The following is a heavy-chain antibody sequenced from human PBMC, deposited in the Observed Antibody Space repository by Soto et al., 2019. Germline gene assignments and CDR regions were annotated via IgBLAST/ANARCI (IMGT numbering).Heavy chain of an antibody. CDR2: ISYDGSNK. CDR1: GFTFSSYA. J-gene: IGHJ6*02. V-gene: IGHV3-30-3*01. CDR3: ARGGSGWYKDGMDV. Sequence: QVQLVESGGGVVRPGRSLRLSCAASGFTFSSYAMHWVRQAPGKGLEWVAVISYDGSNKYYADSVKGRFTISRDNSKNTLYLQMNSLRAEDTAVYYCARGGSGWYKDGMDVWGQGTTVTVSS. D-gene: IGHD6-19*01.